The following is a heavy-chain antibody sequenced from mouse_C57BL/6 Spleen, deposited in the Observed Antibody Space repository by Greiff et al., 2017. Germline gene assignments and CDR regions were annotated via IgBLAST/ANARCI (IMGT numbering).Heavy chain of an antibody. J-gene: IGHJ2*01. CDR1: GYTFTSYW. CDR2: IDPSDSYT. CDR3: ARSYYGNYVTY. V-gene: IGHV1-59*01. Sequence: VQLQQPGAELVRPGTSVKLSCTASGYTFTSYWMPWVKQRPGQGLEWIGVIDPSDSYTNYNQKFKGKATLTVDTSSSTAYMHLSSLTSEDSAVYYCARSYYGNYVTYWGQGTTLTVSS. D-gene: IGHD2-1*01.